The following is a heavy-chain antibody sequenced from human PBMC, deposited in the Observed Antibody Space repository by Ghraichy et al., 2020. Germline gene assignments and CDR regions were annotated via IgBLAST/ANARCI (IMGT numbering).Heavy chain of an antibody. V-gene: IGHV4-31*03. Sequence: SETLSLTCTVSGGSISSGGYYWSWIRQHPGKGLEWIGYIYYSGSTYYNPSLKSRVTISVDTSKNQFSLKLSSVTAADTAVYYCARYPYDILTGYYSEYYYGMDVWGQGTTVTVSS. CDR2: IYYSGST. CDR3: ARYPYDILTGYYSEYYYGMDV. D-gene: IGHD3-9*01. CDR1: GGSISSGGYY. J-gene: IGHJ6*02.